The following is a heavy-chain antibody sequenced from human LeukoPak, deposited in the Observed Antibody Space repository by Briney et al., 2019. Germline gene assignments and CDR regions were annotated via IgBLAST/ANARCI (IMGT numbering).Heavy chain of an antibody. Sequence: PGGSLRLSCVVSGFTFSDYWMGWVRQAPGQGLEWVANIRQDGGEIYYVDSVRARFTISRDNTKNSLYLQMNSLRAEDTAIYYCAKVVGSGWFGPWGQGTLVSVSS. J-gene: IGHJ5*02. D-gene: IGHD1-26*01. V-gene: IGHV3-7*01. CDR2: IRQDGGEI. CDR3: AKVVGSGWFGP. CDR1: GFTFSDYW.